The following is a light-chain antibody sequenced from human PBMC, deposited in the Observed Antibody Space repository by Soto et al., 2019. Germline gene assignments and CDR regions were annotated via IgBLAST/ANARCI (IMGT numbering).Light chain of an antibody. V-gene: IGKV1-5*01. J-gene: IGKJ5*01. Sequence: DIQMTQSPSTLSASLLDRVTITCRASQPISTWLAWYQQRPGKAPNLLIYHASSLESGVPSRFSGSGSGTEFTLSISSLQPDDFGTYYCQQYDEHSITFGQGTRLEIK. CDR2: HAS. CDR3: QQYDEHSIT. CDR1: QPISTW.